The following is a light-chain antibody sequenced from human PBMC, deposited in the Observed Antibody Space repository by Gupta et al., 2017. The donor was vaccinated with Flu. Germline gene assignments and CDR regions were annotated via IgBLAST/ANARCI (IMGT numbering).Light chain of an antibody. CDR1: QSVSTY. Sequence: SPSSLSAFVGDRVTITCRASQSVSTYLNWYQHKPGKVPKLLIHAASSLQSGVPSRFSGSGSGXDFALTXNSLQPEDSASYYCQQSYSFFTFAXGTKVEI. J-gene: IGKJ4*01. CDR3: QQSYSFFT. CDR2: AAS. V-gene: IGKV1-39*01.